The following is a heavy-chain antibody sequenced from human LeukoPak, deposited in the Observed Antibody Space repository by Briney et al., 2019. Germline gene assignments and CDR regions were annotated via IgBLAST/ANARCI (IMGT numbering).Heavy chain of an antibody. CDR1: GFTFSSYW. Sequence: GGSLRLSCAASGFTFSSYWMNWARQAPGKGLEWVASINHNGNVNYYVDSVKGRSTISRDNAKNSLYLQMSNLRAEDTAVYFCARGGGLDVWGQGATVTVSS. CDR2: INHNGNVN. CDR3: ARGGGLDV. J-gene: IGHJ6*02. V-gene: IGHV3-7*03. D-gene: IGHD3-16*01.